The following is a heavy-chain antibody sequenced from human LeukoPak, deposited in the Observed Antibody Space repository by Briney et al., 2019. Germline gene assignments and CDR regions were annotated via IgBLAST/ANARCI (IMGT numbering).Heavy chain of an antibody. Sequence: SETLSLTCTVSGDSISSGSYYWSWIRQPAGKGLEWIGRIYTSGSTNYNPSLKSRVTISVDTSKNQFSLKLSSVTAADTAVYYCARTDISWYFDLWGRGTLVTVSS. J-gene: IGHJ2*01. D-gene: IGHD3-9*01. V-gene: IGHV4-61*02. CDR1: GDSISSGSYY. CDR3: ARTDISWYFDL. CDR2: IYTSGST.